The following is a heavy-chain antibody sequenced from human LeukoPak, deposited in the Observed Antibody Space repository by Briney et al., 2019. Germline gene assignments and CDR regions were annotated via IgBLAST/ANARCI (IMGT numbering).Heavy chain of an antibody. CDR3: ARGAVAGNYYYYMDV. V-gene: IGHV1-18*01. Sequence: ASVKVSCKASGYTFTSYGISWVRQAPGQGLEWMGWISAYNDNTNSAQKLQGRVPMSTDTSTSTAYMELRSLRSDDTAVYYCARGAVAGNYYYYMDVWGKGTTVTVSS. D-gene: IGHD6-19*01. J-gene: IGHJ6*03. CDR2: ISAYNDNT. CDR1: GYTFTSYG.